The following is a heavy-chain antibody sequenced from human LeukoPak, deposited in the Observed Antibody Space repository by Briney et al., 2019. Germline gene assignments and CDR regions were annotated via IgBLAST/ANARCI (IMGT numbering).Heavy chain of an antibody. Sequence: TASETLSLTCTVPGGSISSNYWSWIRQPPGKGLEWIGYIYYSGSTNYNPSLKSRVTISVDTSRNQFSLKLTSVTAADTAVYYCARGPYCSSTSCFDCWGQGTLVTVSS. J-gene: IGHJ4*02. CDR1: GGSISSNY. CDR2: IYYSGST. CDR3: ARGPYCSSTSCFDC. V-gene: IGHV4-59*01. D-gene: IGHD2-2*01.